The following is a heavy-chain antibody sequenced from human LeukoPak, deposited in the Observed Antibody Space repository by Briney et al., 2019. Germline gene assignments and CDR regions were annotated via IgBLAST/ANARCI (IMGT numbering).Heavy chain of an antibody. CDR2: FDPENDET. V-gene: IGHV1-24*01. Sequence: ASVKVSCKVSGYTLIKFSMHWVRQAPGKGLEWMGGFDPENDETFYAQKFQGRVTMTEDPSTDTAYMELSSLRYEDTAVYYCATIYYYDRSDYYRLDYWGQGTLVTVSS. J-gene: IGHJ4*02. CDR1: GYTLIKFS. CDR3: ATIYYYDRSDYYRLDY. D-gene: IGHD3-22*01.